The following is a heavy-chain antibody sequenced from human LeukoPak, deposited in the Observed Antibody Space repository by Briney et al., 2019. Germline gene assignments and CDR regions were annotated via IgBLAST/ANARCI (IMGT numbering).Heavy chain of an antibody. CDR3: ARPSSGYQFDP. J-gene: IGHJ5*02. V-gene: IGHV4-34*01. CDR1: GGSFSGYY. D-gene: IGHD3-22*01. CDR2: IYHSGST. Sequence: PSETLSLTCAVYGGSFSGYYWGWIRQPPGKGLEWIGSIYHSGSTYHNPSLKSRVTISVDTSKNQFSLKLSSVTAADTAVYYCARPSSGYQFDPWGQGTLVTVSS.